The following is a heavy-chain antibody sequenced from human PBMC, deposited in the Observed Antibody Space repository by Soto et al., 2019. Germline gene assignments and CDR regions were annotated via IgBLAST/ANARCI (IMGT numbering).Heavy chain of an antibody. V-gene: IGHV4-30-4*01. D-gene: IGHD5-18*01. Sequence: QVQLQESGPGLVKPSQTLSLTCTVSGGSISSGDYYWSWIRHPPGKGLEWIGYIYYSGSTYYNPSLKSRVTISVDTSKNQFSLKLSSVTAADTAVYYCVRGDTAMVAYFDYWGQGTLVTVSS. CDR3: VRGDTAMVAYFDY. CDR1: GGSISSGDYY. CDR2: IYYSGST. J-gene: IGHJ4*02.